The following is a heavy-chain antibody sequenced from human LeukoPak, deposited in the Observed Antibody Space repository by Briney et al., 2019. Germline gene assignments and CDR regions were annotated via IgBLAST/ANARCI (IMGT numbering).Heavy chain of an antibody. Sequence: ASVKVSCKASGYTFTSYGISWARQAPGQGPEWMGWISVNNGNTNYAKKFQDRVTMTTDTSTSTAYMELRSLTSDDTAVYYCARDYGDNSGTYGMDVWGQGTTVTVSS. D-gene: IGHD4-23*01. CDR3: ARDYGDNSGTYGMDV. V-gene: IGHV1-18*01. CDR1: GYTFTSYG. CDR2: ISVNNGNT. J-gene: IGHJ6*02.